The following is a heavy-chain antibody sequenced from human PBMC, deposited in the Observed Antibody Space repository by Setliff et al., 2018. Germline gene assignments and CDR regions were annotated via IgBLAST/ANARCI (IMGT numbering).Heavy chain of an antibody. CDR2: IIPILGIA. J-gene: IGHJ2*01. CDR1: GGTFSSYA. D-gene: IGHD3-3*01. CDR3: ARVPAGEWLPHDWYFDL. V-gene: IGHV1-69*10. Sequence: GASVKVSCKASGGTFSSYAISWVRQAPGQGLEWMGGIIPILGIANYAQKFQGRVTITADKSTSTAYMELSSLRSEDTAVYYCARVPAGEWLPHDWYFDLWGRGTLVTVSS.